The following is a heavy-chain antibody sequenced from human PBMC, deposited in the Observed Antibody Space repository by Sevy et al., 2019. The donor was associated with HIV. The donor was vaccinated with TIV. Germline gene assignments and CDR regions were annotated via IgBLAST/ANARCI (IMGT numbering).Heavy chain of an antibody. J-gene: IGHJ4*02. CDR1: RFTFGDYA. CDR3: TRGYYSDSSGYSDY. V-gene: IGHV3-49*03. D-gene: IGHD3-22*01. CDR2: IRSKDYGGAT. Sequence: GGSLRLSCTGSRFTFGDYAMSWFRQAPGMGLEWVGFIRSKDYGGATEYAASVKGRFTISRDDSKSIADLQMNSLKTEDTAVYYCTRGYYSDSSGYSDYWGQGTLVTVSS.